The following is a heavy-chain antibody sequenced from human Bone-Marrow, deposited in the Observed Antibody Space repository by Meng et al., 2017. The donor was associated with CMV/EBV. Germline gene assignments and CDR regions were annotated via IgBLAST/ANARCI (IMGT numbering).Heavy chain of an antibody. J-gene: IGHJ6*02. CDR2: ISSSGSTI. V-gene: IGHV3-11*04. CDR1: GGSFSGYY. Sequence: LSLTCAVYGGSFSGYYWSWIRQAPGKGLEWVSYISSSGSTIYYADSVKGRFTISRDNAKNSLYLQMNSLRAEDTAVYYCARSRTGENGAGYYGMDVWGQGTTVTVSS. D-gene: IGHD6-19*01. CDR3: ARSRTGENGAGYYGMDV.